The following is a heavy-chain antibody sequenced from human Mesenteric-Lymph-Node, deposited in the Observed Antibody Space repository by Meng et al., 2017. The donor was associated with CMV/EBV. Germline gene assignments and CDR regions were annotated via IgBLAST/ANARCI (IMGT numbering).Heavy chain of an antibody. CDR3: ATFGSGNYFDL. J-gene: IGHJ4*02. D-gene: IGHD3-10*01. CDR1: GFTFSSYS. CDR2: ISSSSSYI. Sequence: GGSLRLSCAASGFTFSSYSMNWVRQAPGKGLEWVSSISSSSSYIYYADSVKGRFTISRDNAKNSLYLQMNSLRAEDTAVYYCATFGSGNYFDLWGQGTLVTVSS. V-gene: IGHV3-21*01.